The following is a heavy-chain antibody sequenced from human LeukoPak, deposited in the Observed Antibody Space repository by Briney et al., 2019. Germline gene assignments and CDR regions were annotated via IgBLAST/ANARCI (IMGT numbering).Heavy chain of an antibody. CDR2: VDYTGIT. Sequence: PSETLSLTCTVSGGSISSSGYYWGWIRQPPGKGLEWIGSVDYTGITSHSPSLKSRVTISVDTSKNQFSLKVSSVSAADTGVYYCVSRPHSSYYSHMDVWGRGTTVTVSS. CDR1: GGSISSSGYY. CDR3: VSRPHSSYYSHMDV. J-gene: IGHJ6*02. V-gene: IGHV4-39*01. D-gene: IGHD2-15*01.